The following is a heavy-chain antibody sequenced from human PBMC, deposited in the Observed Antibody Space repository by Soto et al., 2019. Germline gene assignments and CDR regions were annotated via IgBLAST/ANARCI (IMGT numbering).Heavy chain of an antibody. D-gene: IGHD2-2*03. CDR1: GFTFSDYP. J-gene: IGHJ3*02. Sequence: QVQLVESGGGVVQPGRSLRLSCSASGFTFSDYPMHWVRQAPGKGLEWVASISFDSSTEFSADSATGRFAISRDNSKNTLEQQMNRLTPEDTAVEFCASPRLDRARYFYPFDMWGQGTMVTVST. V-gene: IGHV3-30*09. CDR2: ISFDSSTE. CDR3: ASPRLDRARYFYPFDM.